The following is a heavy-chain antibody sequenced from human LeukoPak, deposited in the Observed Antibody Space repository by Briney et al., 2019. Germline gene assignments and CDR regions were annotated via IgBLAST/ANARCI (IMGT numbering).Heavy chain of an antibody. J-gene: IGHJ3*02. D-gene: IGHD3-10*01. V-gene: IGHV2-5*02. Sequence: SGPTLVKPTQTLTLTCTFSGFSLSTSGVGVGWIRQPPGKALEWLALIYWDDDKRYSPSLKSRLTITKDTSKNQVVLTMTNMDPVDTATYYCAHRAITMVRGVRDAFDIWGQGTMVTVSS. CDR1: GFSLSTSGVG. CDR2: IYWDDDK. CDR3: AHRAITMVRGVRDAFDI.